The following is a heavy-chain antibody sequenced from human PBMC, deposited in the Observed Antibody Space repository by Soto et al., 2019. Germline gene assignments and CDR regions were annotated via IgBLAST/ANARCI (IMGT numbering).Heavy chain of an antibody. J-gene: IGHJ3*02. Sequence: ASVKVSCTASGYTFTSYGISWVRQAPGQGLEWMGWISAYNGNTNYAQKLQGRVTMTTDTSTSTAYMELRSLRSDDTAVYYCARDPTNIVATTPGPFDIWGQGTRVTVSS. D-gene: IGHD5-12*01. CDR1: GYTFTSYG. CDR3: ARDPTNIVATTPGPFDI. V-gene: IGHV1-18*01. CDR2: ISAYNGNT.